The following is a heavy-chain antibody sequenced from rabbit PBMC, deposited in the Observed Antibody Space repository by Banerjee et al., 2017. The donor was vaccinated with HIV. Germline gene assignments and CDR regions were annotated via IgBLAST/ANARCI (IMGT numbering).Heavy chain of an antibody. CDR3: ARGLSSNWSDL. Sequence: QEQLVESGGGLVQPGGSLKLSCKASGFDFSSYGVSWVRQAPGKGLEWIGYIDPVFGRTYYASWVNGRFTISSDDARNTVALQMNSLTAADTATYFCARGLSSNWSDLWGQGTLVTVS. J-gene: IGHJ5*01. CDR2: IDPVFGRT. V-gene: IGHV1S47*01. CDR1: GFDFSSYG. D-gene: IGHD1-1*01.